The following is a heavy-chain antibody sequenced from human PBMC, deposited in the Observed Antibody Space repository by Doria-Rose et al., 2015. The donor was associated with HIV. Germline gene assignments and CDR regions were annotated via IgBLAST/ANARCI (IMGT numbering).Heavy chain of an antibody. CDR3: VRIGAWYLNADYYALDV. D-gene: IGHD6-19*01. CDR1: GLSISTSDYY. CDR2: IYYSGNT. V-gene: IGHV4-39*07. Sequence: QVQLQESGPGLVKPSETLSLTCSVSGLSISTSDYYWGWIRQPPVKGLEWIGTIYYSGNTYYNPSLKSRVTISVDTSKSQFSLKLSSLTVADTAVYYCVRIGAWYLNADYYALDVWGHGTTVTVSS. J-gene: IGHJ6*02.